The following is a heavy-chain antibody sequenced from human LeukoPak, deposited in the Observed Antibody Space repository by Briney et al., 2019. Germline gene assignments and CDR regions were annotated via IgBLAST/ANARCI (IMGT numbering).Heavy chain of an antibody. V-gene: IGHV3-23*01. D-gene: IGHD3-22*01. CDR3: AKDGGSTGYCFDY. J-gene: IGHJ4*02. Sequence: PGGSLRLSCVASGFTFSNYAMSWVRQAPGKGLERVSTISGRGSTNYADSVKGRFTISRDNSKNTLYVQMTSLRAEDTAIYYCAKDGGSTGYCFDYWGQGTLVTVSS. CDR2: ISGRGST. CDR1: GFTFSNYA.